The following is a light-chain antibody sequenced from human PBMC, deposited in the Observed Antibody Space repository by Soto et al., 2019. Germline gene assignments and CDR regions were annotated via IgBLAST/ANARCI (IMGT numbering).Light chain of an antibody. CDR3: ATWDDSLSDVV. CDR2: RNN. Sequence: QSVLAQPPSASGTPGQRVTISCSGSSSNIGSNYVYWYQQLPGTAPKLLIYRNNQRPSGVPDRFSGSKSDTSASLAISGLRSEDEADYYCATWDDSLSDVVFGGVTKLTVL. V-gene: IGLV1-47*01. J-gene: IGLJ2*01. CDR1: SSNIGSNY.